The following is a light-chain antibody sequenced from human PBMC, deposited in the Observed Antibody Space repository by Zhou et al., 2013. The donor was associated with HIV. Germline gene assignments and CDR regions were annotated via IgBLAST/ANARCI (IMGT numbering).Light chain of an antibody. Sequence: DIQMTQSPSTLSASVGDRVTITCRASQSISTWLAWYQQKPGKAPKILIYMTSILHSGVPSRFSGSGFGTEFTLTISSLQPDDFATYYCQQYDGYSYSFGQGTKLEIK. J-gene: IGKJ2*03. CDR3: QQYDGYSYS. CDR1: QSISTW. V-gene: IGKV1-5*03. CDR2: MTS.